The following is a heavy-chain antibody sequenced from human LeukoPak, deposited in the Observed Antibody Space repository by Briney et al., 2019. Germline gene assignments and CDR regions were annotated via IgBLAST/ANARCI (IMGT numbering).Heavy chain of an antibody. CDR3: ARRNGQDIVATFRRRYYFDY. Sequence: PSQTLSLTCTVSGGSISSGSYYWSWIRQPPGKGLEWIGSIYYSGSTYYNPSLKSRVTISVDTSKKQFSLKLSSVTAADTAVYYCARRNGQDIVATFRRRYYFDYWGQGTLVTVSS. CDR2: IYYSGST. J-gene: IGHJ4*02. CDR1: GGSISSGSYY. D-gene: IGHD5-12*01. V-gene: IGHV4-39*07.